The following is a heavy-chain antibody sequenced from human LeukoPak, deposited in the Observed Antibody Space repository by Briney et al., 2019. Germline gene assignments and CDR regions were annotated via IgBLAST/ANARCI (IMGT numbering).Heavy chain of an antibody. CDR2: ITSSGGST. CDR1: QFIFSTYA. V-gene: IGHV3-23*01. J-gene: IGHJ3*02. Sequence: GGSLRLSCAASQFIFSTYAMSWVRQPPGKGLEWVSGITSSGGSTYYADSVKGRFTISRDNSKNTLYLQMNSLRAEDTAVYYCPRRGCSSTSCYSDAFDIWGQGTMVTVSS. CDR3: PRRGCSSTSCYSDAFDI. D-gene: IGHD2-2*02.